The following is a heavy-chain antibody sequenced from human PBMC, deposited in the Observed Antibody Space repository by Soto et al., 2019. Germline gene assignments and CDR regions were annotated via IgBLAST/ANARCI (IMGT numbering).Heavy chain of an antibody. Sequence: ASVKVSCKASGYTLTSYGISWVRQAPGQGLEWMGWISVYNGDTNHAQKFQGRVIMTTDTSTSTAFMELRTLRSDDTAVYYCATTTGYSYHYYGMDVWGQGTTVTV. D-gene: IGHD3-9*01. CDR3: ATTTGYSYHYYGMDV. V-gene: IGHV1-18*01. CDR1: GYTLTSYG. CDR2: ISVYNGDT. J-gene: IGHJ6*02.